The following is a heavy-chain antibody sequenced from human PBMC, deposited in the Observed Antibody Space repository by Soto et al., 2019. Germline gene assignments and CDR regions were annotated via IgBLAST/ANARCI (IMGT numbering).Heavy chain of an antibody. CDR2: TYYRSKWYN. Sequence: SQILSLTCAISGDSVSSNSAAWNWIRQSPSRGLEWLGRTYYRSKWYNDYAVSVKSRITINPDTSKNQFSLQLNSVTPEDTAVYYCARDSGVSKGRLSGRGMDVWGQGTTVTVSS. V-gene: IGHV6-1*01. CDR1: GDSVSSNSAA. CDR3: ARDSGVSKGRLSGRGMDV. D-gene: IGHD7-27*01. J-gene: IGHJ6*02.